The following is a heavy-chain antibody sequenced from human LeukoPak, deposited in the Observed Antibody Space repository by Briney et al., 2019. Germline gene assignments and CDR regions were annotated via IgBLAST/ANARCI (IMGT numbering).Heavy chain of an antibody. CDR3: ARDRKRGFFAANDHFDY. CDR2: IWYDGSNK. J-gene: IGHJ4*02. V-gene: IGHV3-33*01. D-gene: IGHD3-3*01. Sequence: GGSLRLSCAASGFTFNSYGLHWVRQAPGKGLEWVAVIWYDGSNKYYADSVKGRFTISRDNSKNTLYLQMDSLRAEDTAVYYCARDRKRGFFAANDHFDYWGQGTLVTVSS. CDR1: GFTFNSYG.